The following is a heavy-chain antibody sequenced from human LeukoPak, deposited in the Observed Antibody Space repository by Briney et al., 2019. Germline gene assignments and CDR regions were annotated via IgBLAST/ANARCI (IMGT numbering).Heavy chain of an antibody. CDR2: IDGSGGST. CDR3: AKDRRLPWDYFDS. V-gene: IGHV3-23*01. D-gene: IGHD5-12*01. J-gene: IGHJ4*02. CDR1: GFTVSSNY. Sequence: GGSLRLSCAASGFTVSSNYMNWVRQAPGRGLEWVSAIDGSGGSTYYADSVKGRFTISRDNSKNTLYLQMNSLRAEDTAIYYCAKDRRLPWDYFDSWGQGTLVTVSS.